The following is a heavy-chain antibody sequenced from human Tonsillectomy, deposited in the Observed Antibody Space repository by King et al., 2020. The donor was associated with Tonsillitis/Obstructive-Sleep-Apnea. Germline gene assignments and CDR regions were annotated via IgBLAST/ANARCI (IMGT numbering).Heavy chain of an antibody. CDR1: GGTFRSYS. CDR2: IIPIFGTA. CDR3: ARGHTDCSSTSCYSAFYI. D-gene: IGHD2-2*01. J-gene: IGHJ3*02. V-gene: IGHV1-69*12. Sequence: QLVQSGAEVKKPGSSVKVSCKASGGTFRSYSISWVRQAPGQGLEWMGGIIPIFGTANYAQKFTGRVTITADESTGTAYMELSSLRSEDTAVYYCARGHTDCSSTSCYSAFYIWGQGKMVTVSS.